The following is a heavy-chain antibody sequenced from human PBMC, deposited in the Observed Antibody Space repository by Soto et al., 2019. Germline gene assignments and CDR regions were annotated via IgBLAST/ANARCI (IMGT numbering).Heavy chain of an antibody. CDR3: ARDGVGHTTFFGYFDY. V-gene: IGHV3-33*01. CDR2: IRYDGSNI. D-gene: IGHD1-26*01. CDR1: GFTFSGLG. Sequence: QVQLVESGGGVVQPGRSLRLSCAASGFTFSGLGMHWVRQAPGKGLEWVAVIRYDGSNIYYADAVKGRFTISRDNSKETLYLQMNSLRDDDTAVYYCARDGVGHTTFFGYFDYWGQGTLVNVSS. J-gene: IGHJ4*02.